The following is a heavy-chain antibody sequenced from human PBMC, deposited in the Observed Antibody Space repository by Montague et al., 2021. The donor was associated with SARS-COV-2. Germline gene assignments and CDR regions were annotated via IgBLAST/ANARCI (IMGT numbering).Heavy chain of an antibody. D-gene: IGHD3-10*01. Sequence: SETLSLTCAVSSGSFRGYYWSWIRQPPGKGLEWIGEINHSGSTTYNPSLESRVSISVDTSNKQFSLKVTSVTAADTAVYYCARLGAITLVRGITIADFSNYGMDVWGQGTTVTVSS. CDR2: INHSGST. V-gene: IGHV4-34*01. CDR1: SGSFRGYY. CDR3: ARLGAITLVRGITIADFSNYGMDV. J-gene: IGHJ6*02.